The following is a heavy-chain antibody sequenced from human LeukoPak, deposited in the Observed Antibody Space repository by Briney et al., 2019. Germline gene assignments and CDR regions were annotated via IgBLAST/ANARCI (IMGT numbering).Heavy chain of an antibody. V-gene: IGHV3-23*01. CDR1: GFTFSSYA. CDR2: ISGSGGST. Sequence: QPGGSLRLSCAASGFTFSSYAMSWVRQAPGKGLEWVSAISGSGGSTYYADSVKGRFTISGDNSKNTLYLQMNSLRAEDTAVYYCAIHYDFWSGPSHHWGQGTLVTVSS. J-gene: IGHJ4*02. CDR3: AIHYDFWSGPSHH. D-gene: IGHD3-3*01.